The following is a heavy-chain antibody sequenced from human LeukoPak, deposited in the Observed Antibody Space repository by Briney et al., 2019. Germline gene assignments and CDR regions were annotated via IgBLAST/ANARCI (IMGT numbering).Heavy chain of an antibody. D-gene: IGHD3-22*01. CDR2: INPSGGST. V-gene: IGHV1-46*01. CDR3: TRGYYDSSDFEYFHH. Sequence: GASVKVSCKASGYTFTSYYMHWVRQAPGQGLEWMGIINPSGGSTSYAQKFQGRVTMTRDMSTSTVYMELSSLRSDDTAIYYCTRGYYDSSDFEYFHHWGQGTLVTVSS. J-gene: IGHJ1*01. CDR1: GYTFTSYY.